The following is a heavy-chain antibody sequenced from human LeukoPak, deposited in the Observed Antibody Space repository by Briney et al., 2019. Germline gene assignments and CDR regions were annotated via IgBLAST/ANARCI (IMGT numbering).Heavy chain of an antibody. CDR3: AREGET. CDR2: IYSSGST. V-gene: IGHV4-59*12. D-gene: IGHD3-10*01. Sequence: KPSETLSLTCTVSGDSIGSYYWNWVRQPPGKGLEWIGYIYSSGSTNYNPSLKSRVTISVDTSKNQFSLKLSSVTAADTAVYYCAREGETWGQGTLVTVSS. J-gene: IGHJ5*02. CDR1: GDSIGSYY.